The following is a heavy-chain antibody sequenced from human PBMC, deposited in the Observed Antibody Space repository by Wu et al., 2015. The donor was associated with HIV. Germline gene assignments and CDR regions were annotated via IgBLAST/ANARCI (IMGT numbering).Heavy chain of an antibody. D-gene: IGHD2-21*02. CDR1: GGTFSSYA. V-gene: IGHV1-69*13. CDR3: ARDLLVTPHYYYYGMDV. CDR2: IIPIFGTA. Sequence: QVQLVQSGAEVKKPGSSVKVSCKASGGTFSSYAISWVRQAPGQGLEWMGRIIPIFGTANYAQKFQGRVTITADESTSTAYMELSSLRSEDTAVYYCARDLLVTPHYYYYGMDVWGQGTTVTVSS. J-gene: IGHJ6*02.